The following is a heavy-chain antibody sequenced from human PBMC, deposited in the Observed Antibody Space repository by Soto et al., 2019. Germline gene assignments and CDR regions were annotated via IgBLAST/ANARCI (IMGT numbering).Heavy chain of an antibody. D-gene: IGHD3-10*01. V-gene: IGHV1-69*12. CDR3: ARDTPDYGSGSYTPHYYGMDV. CDR2: IIPIFGTA. CDR1: GGTFSSYA. Sequence: QVQLVQSGAEVKKPGSSVKVSCKASGGTFSSYAISWVRQAPGQGLEWMGGIIPIFGTANYAQKFQGRVTITADESTSTAYMELSSRRSEDTAVYYCARDTPDYGSGSYTPHYYGMDVWGQGTTVTVSS. J-gene: IGHJ6*02.